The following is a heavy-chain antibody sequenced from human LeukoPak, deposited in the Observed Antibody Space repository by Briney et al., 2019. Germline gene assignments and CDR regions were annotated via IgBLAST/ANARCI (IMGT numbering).Heavy chain of an antibody. V-gene: IGHV3-7*01. Sequence: GGSLRLSCAASGLTFSSYWMSWVRQAPGKGLEWVANIKQDGSEKYYVDSVKGRFTISRDNSKNTLYLQMNSLRAEDTAVYYCARVEYDSSGAYYFDYWGQGTLVTVSS. D-gene: IGHD3-22*01. J-gene: IGHJ4*02. CDR1: GLTFSSYW. CDR3: ARVEYDSSGAYYFDY. CDR2: IKQDGSEK.